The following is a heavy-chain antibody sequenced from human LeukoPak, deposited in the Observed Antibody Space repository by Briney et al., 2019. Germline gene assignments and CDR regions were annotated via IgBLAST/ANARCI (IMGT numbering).Heavy chain of an antibody. Sequence: GGSLRLSCAASGFTFSSYSMNWVRQAPGKGLEWVSYISSSSSTIYYADSVKGRFTISRDNSKNTLYLQMNSLRAEDTAVYYCAKGSLFIAVAGDWYFDLWGRGTLVTVSS. J-gene: IGHJ2*01. CDR1: GFTFSSYS. D-gene: IGHD6-19*01. CDR2: ISSSSSTI. V-gene: IGHV3-48*01. CDR3: AKGSLFIAVAGDWYFDL.